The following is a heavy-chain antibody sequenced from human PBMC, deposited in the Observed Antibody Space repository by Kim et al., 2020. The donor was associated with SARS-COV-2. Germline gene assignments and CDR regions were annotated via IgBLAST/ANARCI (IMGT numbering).Heavy chain of an antibody. D-gene: IGHD3-22*01. J-gene: IGHJ4*02. V-gene: IGHV5-51*01. Sequence: YSPSFQGQVTISADKFISTAYLQWSSLKASDTAMYYCARGSGDSSGPHDYWGQGTLVTVSS. CDR3: ARGSGDSSGPHDY.